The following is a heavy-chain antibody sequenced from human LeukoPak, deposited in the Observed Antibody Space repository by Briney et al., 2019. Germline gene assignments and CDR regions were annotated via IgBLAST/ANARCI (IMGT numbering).Heavy chain of an antibody. J-gene: IGHJ4*02. Sequence: PGGSLRLSCAASGFTLSSYAMSWVRQAPGKGLEWVSTISGGGGSTYYADSVKGRFTISRDNSKNTLSLQMNSLRAEDTAVYYCAKGVTAAGTFDYWGQGTLVTVSS. CDR2: ISGGGGST. V-gene: IGHV3-23*01. D-gene: IGHD6-13*01. CDR3: AKGVTAAGTFDY. CDR1: GFTLSSYA.